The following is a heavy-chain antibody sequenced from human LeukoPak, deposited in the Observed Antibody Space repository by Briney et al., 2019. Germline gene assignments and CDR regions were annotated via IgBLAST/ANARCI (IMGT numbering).Heavy chain of an antibody. CDR2: IGDSGDAT. V-gene: IGHV3-23*01. D-gene: IGHD4-23*01. CDR3: AKERGHSKPFDY. CDR1: GFIFSNYG. Sequence: PGGSLRLSCEVSGFIFSNYGMNWVRQAPGKGLEWVSAIGDSGDATNYADSVKGRFTISRDNSKSTLYLQMNNLRAEDTALYYCAKERGHSKPFDYWGQGTLVTVSS. J-gene: IGHJ4*02.